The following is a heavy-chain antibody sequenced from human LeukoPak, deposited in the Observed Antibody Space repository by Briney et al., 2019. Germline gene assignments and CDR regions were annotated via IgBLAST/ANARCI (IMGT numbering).Heavy chain of an antibody. J-gene: IGHJ4*02. Sequence: PGGSLRLSCAASGFTFSTYVMSWVRQAPGKGLEWVSAISGTGGSTYYADSVKGRFTISRDISMTTLFLQMDSLRAEDTAVYYCAKRGSYSSSFTSTFDYWGQGTLVTVSS. CDR1: GFTFSTYV. D-gene: IGHD6-6*01. CDR2: ISGTGGST. CDR3: AKRGSYSSSFTSTFDY. V-gene: IGHV3-23*01.